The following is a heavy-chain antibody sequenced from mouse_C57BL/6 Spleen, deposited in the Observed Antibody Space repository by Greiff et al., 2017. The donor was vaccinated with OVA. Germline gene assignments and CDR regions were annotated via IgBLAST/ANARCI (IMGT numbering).Heavy chain of an antibody. CDR3: ARDREDLAWFAY. CDR1: GYSITSGYY. CDR2: ISYDGSN. J-gene: IGHJ3*01. V-gene: IGHV3-6*01. Sequence: DVQLQESGPGLVKPSQSLSLTCSVTGYSITSGYYWNWIRQFPGNKLEWMGYISYDGSNNYNPSLKNRISITRDTSKNQFFLKLNSVTTEDTATYYCARDREDLAWFAYWGQGTLVTVSA.